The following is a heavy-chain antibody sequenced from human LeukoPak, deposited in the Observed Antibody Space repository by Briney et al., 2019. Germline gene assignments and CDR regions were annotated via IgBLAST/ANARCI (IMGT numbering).Heavy chain of an antibody. CDR2: IYYSWST. Sequence: SETLSLTCTVSGGSISRSSYYWGWIRQPPGKGLEGIGSIYYSWSTYYSPSLKSRVTISVDTSKNQFSLKLSSVTAGDTAVYSCASDLYSRSQTDYWGQGTLVTVSS. CDR1: GGSISRSSYY. CDR3: ASDLYSRSQTDY. V-gene: IGHV4-39*07. D-gene: IGHD6-13*01. J-gene: IGHJ4*02.